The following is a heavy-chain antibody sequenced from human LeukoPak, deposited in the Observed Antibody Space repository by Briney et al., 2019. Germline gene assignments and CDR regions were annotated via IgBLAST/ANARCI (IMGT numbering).Heavy chain of an antibody. V-gene: IGHV3-23*01. CDR3: ALRRGDYDFWSGPDY. CDR2: ISESGDTP. J-gene: IGHJ4*02. Sequence: GGSLRLSCTASGFTFSSYAMSWVRQAPGKGLKWVSSISESGDTPYYADSVKGLFTISRDNSKNTLYLQMNSLRAEDTAVYYCALRRGDYDFWSGPDYWGQGTLVTVSS. D-gene: IGHD3-3*01. CDR1: GFTFSSYA.